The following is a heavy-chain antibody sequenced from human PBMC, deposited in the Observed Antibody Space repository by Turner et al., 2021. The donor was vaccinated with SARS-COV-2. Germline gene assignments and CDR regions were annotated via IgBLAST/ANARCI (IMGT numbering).Heavy chain of an antibody. CDR2: FYVGATY. Sequence: QVLLQESVPELVKPSETLSLTCTVSGASIICFDWNSLRQPAGEGLELIVRFYVGATYNYNPALKSRVTMSIDTDKNQFSMQLTSVTAAYTAVYCCAREASGSSSWYSRLDRWGQGILVTVSS. V-gene: IGHV4-4*07. D-gene: IGHD6-13*01. CDR1: GASIICFD. CDR3: AREASGSSSWYSRLDR. J-gene: IGHJ5*02.